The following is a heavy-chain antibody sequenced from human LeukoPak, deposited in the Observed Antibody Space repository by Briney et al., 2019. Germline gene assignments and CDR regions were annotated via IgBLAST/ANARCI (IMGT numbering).Heavy chain of an antibody. CDR1: GFTFTTYE. Sequence: GGSLRLSCAASGFTFTTYEMNWVRQAPGKGLEWVSYISSGGSSVYYADSVKGRFTTSRDNAKNSLYLQMNSLRAEDTAVYYCAKTKWFDPWGQGTLVTVSS. CDR2: ISSGGSSV. V-gene: IGHV3-48*03. J-gene: IGHJ5*02. CDR3: AKTKWFDP.